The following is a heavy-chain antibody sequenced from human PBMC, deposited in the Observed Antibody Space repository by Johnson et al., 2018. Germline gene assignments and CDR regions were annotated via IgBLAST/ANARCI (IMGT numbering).Heavy chain of an antibody. D-gene: IGHD1-26*01. CDR3: TRLGDDFGY. CDR2: IITKGDNYAT. CDR1: GFTFSHSA. V-gene: IGHV3-73*01. Sequence: VQLQESGGGLVQPGGSLKLSCAASGFTFSHSAMHWVRQASGKGLEWVGRIITKGDNYATAYGASVKGRFTISRDDSKNTAYRQMNSLKTEDTAVYYWTRLGDDFGYWGQGTLVTVSS. J-gene: IGHJ4*02.